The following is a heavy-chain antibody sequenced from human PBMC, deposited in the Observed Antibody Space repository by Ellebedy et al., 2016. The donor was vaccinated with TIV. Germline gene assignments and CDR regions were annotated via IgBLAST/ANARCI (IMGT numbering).Heavy chain of an antibody. CDR2: IKQDGSEK. Sequence: PGGSLRLSCAASGFTFSSYWMSWVRQAPGKGLEWVANIKQDGSEKYYVDSVKGRFTISRDNAENSLYLQMNSLRAEDTAVYYCARCPGYRSSWYFGDYWGQGALVTVSS. D-gene: IGHD6-13*01. CDR1: GFTFSSYW. J-gene: IGHJ4*02. V-gene: IGHV3-7*01. CDR3: ARCPGYRSSWYFGDY.